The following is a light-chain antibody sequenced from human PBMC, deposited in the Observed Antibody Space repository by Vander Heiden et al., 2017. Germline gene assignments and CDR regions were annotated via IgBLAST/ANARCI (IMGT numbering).Light chain of an antibody. CDR2: EAS. V-gene: IGKV2D-29*01. J-gene: IGKJ4*01. Sequence: VMTQPPLSLSVTTGQPASIASESSQSLMHSDGKTCLYWYLQKPGQPPHLLIYEASTLFSGVPYRFSGSGSGTDFTLKISRVEAEDVGIYHCMQSKQFPLTFGRGTKVDIK. CDR3: MQSKQFPLT. CDR1: QSLMHSDGKTC.